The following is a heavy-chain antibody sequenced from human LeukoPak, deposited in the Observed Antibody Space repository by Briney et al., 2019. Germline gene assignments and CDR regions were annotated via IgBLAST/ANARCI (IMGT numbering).Heavy chain of an antibody. CDR1: GGSISSYY. V-gene: IGHV4-59*01. CDR3: ARSYDSSGYYYTHWRYYYGMDV. J-gene: IGHJ6*02. D-gene: IGHD3-22*01. CDR2: IYYSGST. Sequence: PSETLSLTCTVSGGSISSYYWSWIRQPPGKGLEWIGYIYYSGSTNYNPSLKSRVTISVDTSKNQFSLKLSSVTAADTAVYYCARSYDSSGYYYTHWRYYYGMDVWGQGTTVTVSS.